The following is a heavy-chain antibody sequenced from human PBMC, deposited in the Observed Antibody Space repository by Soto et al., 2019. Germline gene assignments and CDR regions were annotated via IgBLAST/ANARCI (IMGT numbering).Heavy chain of an antibody. J-gene: IGHJ4*02. CDR3: ARGVDFRGSGSSDYFDY. CDR2: IYYSGST. Sequence: KTSETLSLTCTVSGGSISSYYWSWIRQPPGKGLEWIGYIYYSGSTNYNPSLKSRVTISVDTSKNQFSLKLSSVTAADTAVYYCARGVDFRGSGSSDYFDYWGQGTLVTVSS. CDR1: GGSISSYY. V-gene: IGHV4-59*01. D-gene: IGHD3-10*01.